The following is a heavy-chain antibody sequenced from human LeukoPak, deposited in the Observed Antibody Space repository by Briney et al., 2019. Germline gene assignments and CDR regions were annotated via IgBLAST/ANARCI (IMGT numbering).Heavy chain of an antibody. CDR1: GGSISSGGYY. V-gene: IGHV4-39*07. CDR3: ARALGYGDNSDY. Sequence: SETLSLTCTVSGGSISSGGYYWSWIRQPPGKGLEWIGEVNHSGSTNYNPSLKSRVTISVDTSKNQFSLKLSSVTAADTAVYYCARALGYGDNSDYWGQGTLVTVSS. J-gene: IGHJ4*02. CDR2: VNHSGST. D-gene: IGHD4-17*01.